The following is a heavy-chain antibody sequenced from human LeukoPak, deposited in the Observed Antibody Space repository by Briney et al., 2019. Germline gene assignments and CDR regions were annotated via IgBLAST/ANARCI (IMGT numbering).Heavy chain of an antibody. CDR2: IYPGDSDT. J-gene: IGHJ6*02. D-gene: IGHD2-2*01. Sequence: GESLKISCKSSGYSFTSYWIGWVRQMPGKGLEWMGIIYPGDSDTRYSPSFQGQVTISADKSISTAYLQWSSLKASDTAMYYCALPAASLGYGMDVWSQGTTVTVSS. V-gene: IGHV5-51*01. CDR3: ALPAASLGYGMDV. CDR1: GYSFTSYW.